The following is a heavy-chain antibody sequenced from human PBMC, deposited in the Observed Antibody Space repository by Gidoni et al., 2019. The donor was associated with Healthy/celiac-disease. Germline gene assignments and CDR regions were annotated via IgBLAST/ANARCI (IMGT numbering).Heavy chain of an antibody. V-gene: IGHV3-9*01. CDR1: GFTFDDYA. CDR3: AKAPSGYYWYFDL. J-gene: IGHJ2*01. D-gene: IGHD3-3*01. Sequence: EVQLVESGGGLVQPGRSLRLSCAASGFTFDDYAMHWVRQAPGKGLEWVSGISWNSGSIGYADSVKGRFTISRDNAKNSLYLQMNSLRAEDTALYYCAKAPSGYYWYFDLWGRGTLVTVSS. CDR2: ISWNSGSI.